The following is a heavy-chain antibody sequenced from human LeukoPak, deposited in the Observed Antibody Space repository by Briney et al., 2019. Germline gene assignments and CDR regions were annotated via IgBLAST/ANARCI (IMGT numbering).Heavy chain of an antibody. V-gene: IGHV4-59*01. Sequence: KPSETLSLTCTVSGGSISSYYWSWIRQPPGKGLEWIGYIYYSGSTNYNPSLKSRVTISVDTSKNQFSLKPSSVTAADTAVYYCARARYCSGGSCYGHYYYYYMDVWGKGTTVTVSS. CDR2: IYYSGST. CDR3: ARARYCSGGSCYGHYYYYYMDV. CDR1: GGSISSYY. D-gene: IGHD2-15*01. J-gene: IGHJ6*03.